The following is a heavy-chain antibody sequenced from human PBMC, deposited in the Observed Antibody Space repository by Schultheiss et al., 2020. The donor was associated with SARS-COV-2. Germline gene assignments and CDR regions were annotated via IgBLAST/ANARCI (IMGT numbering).Heavy chain of an antibody. Sequence: GGSLRLSCAASGFTFSSYSMNWVRQAPGKGLEWVSHISSSSSTIYYADSVKGRFTISRDNAKNSLYLQMNSLRDEDTAVYYCARFIRGSGGKWLRLSKGWFDPWGQGTLVTVSS. CDR1: GFTFSSYS. CDR2: ISSSSSTI. D-gene: IGHD5-12*01. CDR3: ARFIRGSGGKWLRLSKGWFDP. J-gene: IGHJ5*02. V-gene: IGHV3-48*02.